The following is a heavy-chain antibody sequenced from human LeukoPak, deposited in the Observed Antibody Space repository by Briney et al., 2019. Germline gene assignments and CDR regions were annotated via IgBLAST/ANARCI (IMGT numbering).Heavy chain of an antibody. CDR2: INHSGST. J-gene: IGHJ4*02. CDR1: GGSFSGYY. CDR3: EARPGELWASTQFDY. D-gene: IGHD1-1*01. V-gene: IGHV4-34*03. Sequence: PSETLSLTCAVYGGSFSGYYWSWIRQPPGKGLEWIGEINHSGSTNYNPSLKSRVTISVDTSKNQFSLKLSSVTAEDTAVYYCEARPGELWASTQFDYWGQGTLVTVSS.